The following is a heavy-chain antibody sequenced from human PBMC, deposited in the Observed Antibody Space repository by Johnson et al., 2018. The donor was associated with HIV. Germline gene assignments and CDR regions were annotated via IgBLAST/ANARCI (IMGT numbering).Heavy chain of an antibody. CDR2: IYSGGST. Sequence: VQLVESGGGLVQPGGSLRFSCAGSGFTVSRSYMSWVRQAPGKGLEWVSVIYSGGSTYYADSVTGRCTISRDNSKNTLHIQMKSLRAEDTAVYYCARILVGTMVRGVSLHDVFDIWGQGTMVTVSS. D-gene: IGHD3-10*01. J-gene: IGHJ3*02. CDR1: GFTVSRSY. V-gene: IGHV3-53*01. CDR3: ARILVGTMVRGVSLHDVFDI.